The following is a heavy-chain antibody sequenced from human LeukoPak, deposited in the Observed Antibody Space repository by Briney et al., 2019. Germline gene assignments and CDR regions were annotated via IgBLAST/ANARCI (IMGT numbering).Heavy chain of an antibody. CDR3: ARVGIVGANPYFDY. CDR2: IYYSGST. V-gene: IGHV4-39*07. CDR1: GGSISSSSYY. J-gene: IGHJ4*02. Sequence: PSETLSLTCTVSGGSISSSSYYWGWIRQPPGQGLEWIGSIYYSGSTYYNPSLKSRVTISVDTSKNQFSLKLSSVTAADTAVYYCARVGIVGANPYFDYWGQGTLVTVSS. D-gene: IGHD1-26*01.